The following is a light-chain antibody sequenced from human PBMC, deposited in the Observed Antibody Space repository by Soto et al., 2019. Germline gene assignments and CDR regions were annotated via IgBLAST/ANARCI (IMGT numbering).Light chain of an antibody. CDR2: GTS. Sequence: EIVLTQSPDTLSLSPGERATLSCRASQSVSSSYLGWFQQKPGQAPRLLIYGTSSRVTGIPDRFSGSGSGTDFTLTISRLEPEDFAVYYCQQYGTSPLTFGGGTKVEIK. V-gene: IGKV3-20*01. CDR3: QQYGTSPLT. J-gene: IGKJ4*01. CDR1: QSVSSSY.